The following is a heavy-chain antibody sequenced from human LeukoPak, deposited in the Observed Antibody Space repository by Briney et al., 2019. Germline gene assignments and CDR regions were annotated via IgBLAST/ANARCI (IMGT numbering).Heavy chain of an antibody. J-gene: IGHJ5*02. Sequence: ASVKVSCKVSGYTFTDYYMHWVQQAPGKGLEWMGLVDPEDGETIYAEKFQGRVTITADTSTDTAYMELSSLRSEDMAVYYCATGSSSPPLCWFDPWGQGTLVTVSS. CDR1: GYTFTDYY. D-gene: IGHD6-6*01. V-gene: IGHV1-69-2*01. CDR2: VDPEDGET. CDR3: ATGSSSPPLCWFDP.